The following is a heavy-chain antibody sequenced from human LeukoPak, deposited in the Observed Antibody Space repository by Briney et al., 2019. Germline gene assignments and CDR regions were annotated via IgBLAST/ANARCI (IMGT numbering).Heavy chain of an antibody. J-gene: IGHJ6*03. CDR1: GFTFSNAW. CDR3: TTDSGNLYFYYYYMDV. V-gene: IGHV3-15*01. D-gene: IGHD2-8*01. CDR2: IKSKTDGGTT. Sequence: GGSLRLSCAASGFTFSNAWMSWVRQAPGKGLEWVGRIKSKTDGGTTDFAAPVKGRFTISRDDSQNTLSPQMTNLKTEDTAVYYCTTDSGNLYFYYYYMDVWGKGATVTVSS.